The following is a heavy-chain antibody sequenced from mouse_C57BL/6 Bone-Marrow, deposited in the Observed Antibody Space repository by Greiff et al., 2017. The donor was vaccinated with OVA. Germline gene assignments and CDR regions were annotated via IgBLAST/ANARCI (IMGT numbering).Heavy chain of an antibody. D-gene: IGHD2-3*01. CDR2: INPSNGGT. CDR1: GYTFTSYW. V-gene: IGHV1-53*01. CDR3: AIERWLLPWFAY. J-gene: IGHJ3*01. Sequence: QVQLKQPGTELVKPGASVKLSCKASGYTFTSYWMHWVKQRPGQGLEWIGNINPSNGGTNYNEKFKSKATLTVDTSSSTAYMQLSSLTSEDSAVYYCAIERWLLPWFAYWGQGTLVTVSA.